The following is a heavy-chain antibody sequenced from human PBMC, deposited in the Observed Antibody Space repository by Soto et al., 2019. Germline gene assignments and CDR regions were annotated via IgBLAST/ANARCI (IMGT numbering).Heavy chain of an antibody. V-gene: IGHV1-8*01. D-gene: IGHD5-18*01. CDR3: ARVDSYGYNYYYGMDV. J-gene: IGHJ6*02. Sequence: ASVKVSCKASGYTFTSYDINWVRQATGQGLEWMGWMNPNSGNTGYAQKFQGRVTMTRNTSISTAYMELSSLRSEDTAVYYCARVDSYGYNYYYGMDVWGQGTTVTFSS. CDR2: MNPNSGNT. CDR1: GYTFTSYD.